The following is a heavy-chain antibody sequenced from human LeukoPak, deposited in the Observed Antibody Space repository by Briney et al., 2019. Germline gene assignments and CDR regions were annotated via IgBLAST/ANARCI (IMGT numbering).Heavy chain of an antibody. D-gene: IGHD3-3*01. V-gene: IGHV3-33*01. Sequence: GGSLRLSCAASGFTFSSYGMHWVRQAPGKGLEWVAVIWYDGSNKYYADSVKGRFTISRDNSKNTLYPQMNSLRAEDTAVYYCCRGPPVLRFLEWLSPYYYYGMDVWGQGTTVTVSS. CDR3: CRGPPVLRFLEWLSPYYYYGMDV. CDR2: IWYDGSNK. J-gene: IGHJ6*02. CDR1: GFTFSSYG.